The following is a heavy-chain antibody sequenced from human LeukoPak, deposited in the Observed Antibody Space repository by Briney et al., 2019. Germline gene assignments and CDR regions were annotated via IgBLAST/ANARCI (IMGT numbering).Heavy chain of an antibody. D-gene: IGHD3-3*01. V-gene: IGHV4-4*02. Sequence: PSETLSLTCAVSGGSISSSNWWSWVRQPPGKGLEWIGEIYHSGSTNYNPSLKSRVTISVDKSKNQFSLKLSSVTAADTAVYYCARSPSTYYDFWSGYAPNLYYYYMDVWGKGTTVTVSS. CDR3: ARSPSTYYDFWSGYAPNLYYYYMDV. CDR2: IYHSGST. CDR1: GGSISSSNW. J-gene: IGHJ6*03.